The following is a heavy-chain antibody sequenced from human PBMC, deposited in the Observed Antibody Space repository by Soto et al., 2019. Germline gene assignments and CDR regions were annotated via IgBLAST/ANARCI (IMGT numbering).Heavy chain of an antibody. CDR2: MNPNSGNT. V-gene: IGHV1-8*01. CDR1: GYTFTSYD. J-gene: IGHJ4*02. D-gene: IGHD3-10*01. CDR3: ARAPQGGLWFGELFDLDY. Sequence: ASVKVSCKASGYTFTSYDINWVRQATGQGLEWMGWMNPNSGNTGYAQKFQGRVTMTRNTSISTAYMELSSLRSEDTAVYYCARAPQGGLWFGELFDLDYWGQGTLVTVSS.